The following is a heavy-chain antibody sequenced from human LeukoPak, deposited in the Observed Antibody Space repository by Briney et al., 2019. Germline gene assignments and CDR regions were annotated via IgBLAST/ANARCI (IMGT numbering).Heavy chain of an antibody. CDR3: ARDHDYCSSTSCCYWFDP. Sequence: VASVKVSCKASGGTISSYAISWVRQAPGQGLEWMGGIIPIFGTANYAQKFQGRVTITTDESTSTAYMELSSLRSEDTAVYYCARDHDYCSSTSCCYWFDPWGQGTLVTVSS. CDR2: IIPIFGTA. J-gene: IGHJ5*02. D-gene: IGHD2-2*01. V-gene: IGHV1-69*05. CDR1: GGTISSYA.